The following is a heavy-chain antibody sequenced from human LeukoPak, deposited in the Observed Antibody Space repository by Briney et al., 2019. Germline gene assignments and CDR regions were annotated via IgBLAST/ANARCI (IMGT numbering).Heavy chain of an antibody. J-gene: IGHJ4*02. Sequence: PSETLSLTCTVSGGSISSGDYYWSWIRQPPGKGLEWIGQINHSGSTIYSPSLKSRVTISIDTSKNQFSLKLNSVTAADTAVYYCAKLTANKPLYYYDYWGQGTLVTVSS. CDR3: AKLTANKPLYYYDY. V-gene: IGHV4-61*08. D-gene: IGHD4/OR15-4a*01. CDR2: INHSGST. CDR1: GGSISSGDYY.